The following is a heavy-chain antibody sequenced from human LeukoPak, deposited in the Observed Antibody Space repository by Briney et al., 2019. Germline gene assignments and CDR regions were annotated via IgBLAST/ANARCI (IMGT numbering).Heavy chain of an antibody. D-gene: IGHD6-19*01. CDR1: GGSVSSGSYY. V-gene: IGHV4-61*01. J-gene: IGHJ4*02. Sequence: SETPSLTCTVSGGSVSSGSYYWSWIRQPPGKGLEWIGYIYYSGSTNYNPSLKSRVTISVDTSKNQFSLKLSSVTAADTAVYYCARRTYSSGWSNFDYWGQGTLVTVSS. CDR2: IYYSGST. CDR3: ARRTYSSGWSNFDY.